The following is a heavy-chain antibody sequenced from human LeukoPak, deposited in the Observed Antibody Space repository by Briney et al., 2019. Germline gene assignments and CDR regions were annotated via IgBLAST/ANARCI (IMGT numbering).Heavy chain of an antibody. CDR2: IYTCGST. CDR1: GGSISSYY. Sequence: SETLSLTCTVSGGSISSYYWSWIRQPAGKGLEWIGRIYTCGSTNYNPSLKSRVTMSVDTSKNQFSLKLSSVTAADTAVYYCASQDLGTDWFDPWGQGTLVTVSS. D-gene: IGHD3-16*01. CDR3: ASQDLGTDWFDP. V-gene: IGHV4-4*07. J-gene: IGHJ5*02.